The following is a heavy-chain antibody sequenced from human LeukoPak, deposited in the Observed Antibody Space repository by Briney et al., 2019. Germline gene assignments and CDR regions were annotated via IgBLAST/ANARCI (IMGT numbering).Heavy chain of an antibody. J-gene: IGHJ4*02. CDR1: GYTFINFF. CDR3: ARGTEGGSGWDLTY. Sequence: ASVKVSCKASGYTFINFFMHWVRQAPGQGLEWMGWINPNSGGTNLAQKFQGRVTMTRDTSISTAYMELSSPRSDDTAVYFCARGTEGGSGWDLTYWGQGTLVTVSS. CDR2: INPNSGGT. D-gene: IGHD6-19*01. V-gene: IGHV1-2*02.